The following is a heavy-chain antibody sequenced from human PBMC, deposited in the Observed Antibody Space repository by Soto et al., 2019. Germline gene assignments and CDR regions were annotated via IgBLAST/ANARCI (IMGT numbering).Heavy chain of an antibody. D-gene: IGHD6-13*01. CDR3: ARDLLGQQLGGLGGN. V-gene: IGHV1-69*08. CDR1: GGTFSSYT. J-gene: IGHJ4*02. CDR2: IIPILGIA. Sequence: QVQLVQSGAEVKKPGSSVKVSCKASGGTFSSYTISWVRQAPGQGLEWMGRIIPILGIANYAQKFQGRVTITADKSTSTAYMELSSLRSEDTAVYYCARDLLGQQLGGLGGNWGQGTLVTVSS.